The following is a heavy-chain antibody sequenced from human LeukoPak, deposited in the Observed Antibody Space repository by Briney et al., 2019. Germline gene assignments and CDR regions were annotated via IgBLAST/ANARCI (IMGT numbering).Heavy chain of an antibody. V-gene: IGHV4-38-2*01. Sequence: SETLSLTCAVSGYSISSGYYWGWIRPPPGKGLEWIGSIYHSGSTYYNPSLKRRVAISVDTSKHQFSLKLSSVTAADTAVYYCARQLPTVVQGGWFDPWGQGTLVTVSS. CDR3: ARQLPTVVQGGWFDP. CDR1: GYSISSGYY. CDR2: IYHSGST. D-gene: IGHD2-2*01. J-gene: IGHJ5*02.